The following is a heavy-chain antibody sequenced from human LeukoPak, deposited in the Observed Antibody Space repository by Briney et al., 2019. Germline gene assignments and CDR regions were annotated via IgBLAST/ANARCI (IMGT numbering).Heavy chain of an antibody. CDR3: ARAGAVVGTYFDY. Sequence: ASVMVSCKASGGTFSSYAISWVRQAPGQGLEWMGRIIPILGIANYAQKFQGRVTITADKSTSTAYMELSSLRSEDTAVYYCARAGAVVGTYFDYWGQGTLVTVSS. D-gene: IGHD6-19*01. CDR2: IIPILGIA. CDR1: GGTFSSYA. V-gene: IGHV1-69*04. J-gene: IGHJ4*02.